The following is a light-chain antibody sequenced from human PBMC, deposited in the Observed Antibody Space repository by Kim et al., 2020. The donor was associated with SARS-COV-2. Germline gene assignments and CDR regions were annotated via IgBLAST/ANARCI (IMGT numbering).Light chain of an antibody. CDR1: QGGANY. V-gene: IGKV3D-11*01. J-gene: IGKJ4*01. Sequence: EDRATPPCPASQGGANYFTWYQKKPGQSPRLLISDATNGAAGIAARLRGGGAGKDFTLISSCVEPEVYAVYCCQQSSNRPPLTFGGGTKVDI. CDR3: QQSSNRPPLT. CDR2: DAT.